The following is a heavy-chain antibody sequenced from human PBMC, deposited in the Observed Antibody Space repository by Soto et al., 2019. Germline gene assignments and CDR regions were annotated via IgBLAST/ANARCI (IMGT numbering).Heavy chain of an antibody. CDR2: INAGNGNT. CDR1: GYTFTSYA. V-gene: IGHV1-3*01. J-gene: IGHJ4*02. Sequence: ASLKVSCKTSGYTFTSYAMHWVRQAPGQRLEWMGWINAGNGNTKYSQKFQGRVTITRDTSASTAYMELSSLRSEDTAVYYCARTSGYYFYDYWGQGTLVTVSS. D-gene: IGHD3-3*01. CDR3: ARTSGYYFYDY.